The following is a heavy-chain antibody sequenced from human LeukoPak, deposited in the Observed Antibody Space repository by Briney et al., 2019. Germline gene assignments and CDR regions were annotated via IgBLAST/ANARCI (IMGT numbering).Heavy chain of an antibody. V-gene: IGHV4-59*01. CDR2: IYNSGRA. CDR1: GGSISSYY. Sequence: SETLSLTCTVSGGSISSYYWSWIRQPPGKGLEWIAYIYNSGRASYNPSLKSRVTISLDTSKNQFSLKLSSVTAADTAVYYCARASKDEVVAPRTFFGYYYMDVWGKGTTVTVSS. J-gene: IGHJ6*03. CDR3: ARASKDEVVAPRTFFGYYYMDV. D-gene: IGHD2-15*01.